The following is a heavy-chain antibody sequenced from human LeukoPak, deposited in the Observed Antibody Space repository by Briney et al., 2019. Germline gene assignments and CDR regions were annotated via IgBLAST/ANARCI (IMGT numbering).Heavy chain of an antibody. Sequence: GGSLRLSCAASGFTFDDYGMSWVRQAPGKGLEWVSGINWNGGSTGYADSVKGRFTISRDNAKNSLYLQMNSLRAEDTALYYCARVMDYYGSGSYYKSPDYWGQGTLVTVSS. CDR2: INWNGGST. V-gene: IGHV3-20*04. CDR1: GFTFDDYG. CDR3: ARVMDYYGSGSYYKSPDY. J-gene: IGHJ4*02. D-gene: IGHD3-10*01.